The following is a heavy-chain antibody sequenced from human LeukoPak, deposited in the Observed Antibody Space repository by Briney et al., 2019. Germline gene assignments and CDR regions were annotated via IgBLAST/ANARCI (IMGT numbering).Heavy chain of an antibody. V-gene: IGHV3-23*01. J-gene: IGHJ4*02. D-gene: IGHD1-1*01. CDR2: IRSNGDTA. Sequence: GGSLGLSCAASGFTFSRIAMTWVRQAPGKGLEWVSTIRSNGDTAYNADSVRGRFVISRDNSKNALFLQMNSLRVEDTAIYYCAKGQELDDGVFDSWGQGTLVTVSS. CDR1: GFTFSRIA. CDR3: AKGQELDDGVFDS.